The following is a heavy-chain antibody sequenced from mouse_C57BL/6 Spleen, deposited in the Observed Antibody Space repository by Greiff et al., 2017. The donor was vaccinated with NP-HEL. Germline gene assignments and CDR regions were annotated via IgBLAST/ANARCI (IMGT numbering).Heavy chain of an antibody. CDR3: ERHRDSSGWDYAMDY. V-gene: IGHV1-69*01. CDR2: IDPSDSYT. Sequence: VKLQQPGAELVMPGASVKLSCKASGYTFTSYWMHWVKQRPGQGLEWIGEIDPSDSYTNYNQQFKGKSTLTVDYSSSTAYLQLSSLTSEDSAVYYCERHRDSSGWDYAMDYWGQGTSVTVAS. D-gene: IGHD3-2*02. J-gene: IGHJ4*01. CDR1: GYTFTSYW.